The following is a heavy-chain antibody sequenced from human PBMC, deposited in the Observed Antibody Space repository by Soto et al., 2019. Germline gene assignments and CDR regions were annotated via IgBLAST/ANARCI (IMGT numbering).Heavy chain of an antibody. D-gene: IGHD3-22*01. CDR1: GGTFSSYA. V-gene: IGHV1-69*13. CDR2: IIPIFGTA. Sequence: SVKVSCKASGGTFSSYAISWVRQAPGQGLEWMGGIIPIFGTANYAQKFQGRVTITAGESTSTAYMELSSLRSEDTAVYYCARGGPRYYYDSRGSGYFDNWGQGTLVTVSS. J-gene: IGHJ4*02. CDR3: ARGGPRYYYDSRGSGYFDN.